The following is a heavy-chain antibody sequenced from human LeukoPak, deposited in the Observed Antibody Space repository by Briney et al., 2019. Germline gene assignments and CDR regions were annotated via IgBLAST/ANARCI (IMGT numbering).Heavy chain of an antibody. CDR1: GFTFSSLW. J-gene: IGHJ6*03. V-gene: IGHV3-7*01. CDR3: TKDRQGPNQYHMDV. Sequence: GGSLRLSCAASGFTFSSLWMSWGRQAPGGGPEWVANINQDGGTTYYVASVKGRFTISRDNAKNSLSLQMSSLRAEDTAVYYCTKDRQGPNQYHMDVWGKGTTVTVSS. CDR2: INQDGGTT.